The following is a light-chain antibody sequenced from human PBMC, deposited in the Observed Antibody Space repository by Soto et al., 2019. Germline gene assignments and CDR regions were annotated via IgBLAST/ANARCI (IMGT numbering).Light chain of an antibody. CDR3: GTWDSSLSAGM. CDR2: DNN. V-gene: IGLV1-51*01. CDR1: SSNIGNNY. J-gene: IGLJ3*02. Sequence: QAVVTQPPSVSAAPGQKVTISCSGTSSNIGNNYVSWYQHLPGTAPKLLIYDNNKRPSGIPDRFSGSKSGTSATLGITGLQTGDEADYYCGTWDSSLSAGMFGGGTKLHRP.